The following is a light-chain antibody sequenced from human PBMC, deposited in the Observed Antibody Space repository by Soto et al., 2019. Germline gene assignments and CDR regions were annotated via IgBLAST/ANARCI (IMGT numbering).Light chain of an antibody. J-gene: IGKJ1*01. CDR3: QQYGSSPSWT. Sequence: EIVLTQSPGTLSLSPGERATLSCRASQSISSSYLGWYQQKRGQAPRLLIYGASSRATGIPDRFSGSGSGTDFTLTISRLEPEDFAVSYCQQYGSSPSWTFGQGTKVEIK. CDR2: GAS. V-gene: IGKV3-20*01. CDR1: QSISSSY.